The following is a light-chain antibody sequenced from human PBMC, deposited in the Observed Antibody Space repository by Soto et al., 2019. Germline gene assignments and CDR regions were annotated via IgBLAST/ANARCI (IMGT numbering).Light chain of an antibody. CDR3: QQYSSLVWT. Sequence: EIVMTQFPATLSKSPGESATFSCRASQSISTKLAWYQQRPGQAPRLLMYGASTGATGIPGRFSGSGSGTEFTLTISSLQSEDFAIYYCQQYSSLVWTFGQGTKVEIK. CDR1: QSISTK. J-gene: IGKJ1*01. V-gene: IGKV3-15*01. CDR2: GAS.